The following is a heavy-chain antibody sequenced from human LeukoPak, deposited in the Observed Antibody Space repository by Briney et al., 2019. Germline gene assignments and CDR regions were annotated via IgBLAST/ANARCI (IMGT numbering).Heavy chain of an antibody. J-gene: IGHJ3*02. Sequence: SETLSLTCTVSGGSISSSSYYWGWIRQPPGKGLEWIGSIYYGGSTYYNPSLKSRVTISVDTSKNQFSLKLSSVTAADTAVYYCARRLRYFDWYSRGAFDIWGQGTMVTVSS. CDR1: GGSISSSSYY. D-gene: IGHD3-9*01. CDR2: IYYGGST. CDR3: ARRLRYFDWYSRGAFDI. V-gene: IGHV4-39*01.